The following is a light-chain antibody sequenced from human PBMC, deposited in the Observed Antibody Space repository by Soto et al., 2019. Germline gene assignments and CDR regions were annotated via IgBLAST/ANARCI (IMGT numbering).Light chain of an antibody. CDR1: QSFISR. J-gene: IGKJ1*01. V-gene: IGKV3-11*01. CDR2: GAS. Sequence: EIVMTQSPGTLSLSPGERATLSCRASQSFISRLAWYQQKPGQAPRLLISGASSRATGIPDRFSGSGSGSDFILTISSLEPEDFAVYYCHQRQSWPRTFGQGTKVDI. CDR3: HQRQSWPRT.